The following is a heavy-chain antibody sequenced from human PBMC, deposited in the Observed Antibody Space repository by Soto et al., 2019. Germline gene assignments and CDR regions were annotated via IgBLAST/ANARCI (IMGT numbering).Heavy chain of an antibody. D-gene: IGHD2-21*01. CDR1: GYTFTSYD. V-gene: IGHV1-8*01. CDR2: MNPNSGNT. J-gene: IGHJ4*02. Sequence: SAKVSSKASGYTFTSYDINWVRQATGQGLEWMGWMNPNSGNTGYAQKFQGRVTMTRNTSISTAYMELSSLRSEDTAVYFCARHVKATGELDYWGQGTLVTVSS. CDR3: ARHVKATGELDY.